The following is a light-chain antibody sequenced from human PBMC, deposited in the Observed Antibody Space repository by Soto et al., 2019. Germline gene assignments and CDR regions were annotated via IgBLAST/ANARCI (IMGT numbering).Light chain of an antibody. CDR1: QGLTSNF. V-gene: IGKV3-20*01. J-gene: IGKJ1*01. CDR3: QQSYSTSWT. Sequence: EIVLTQSPGTLSLCPGERATRCCRASQGLTSNFLAWYQQKPGQAPSLLIYGASNRATGVPDRFSGSGSGTDFTLTISSLQPEDFATYYCQQSYSTSWTFGQGTKVDIK. CDR2: GAS.